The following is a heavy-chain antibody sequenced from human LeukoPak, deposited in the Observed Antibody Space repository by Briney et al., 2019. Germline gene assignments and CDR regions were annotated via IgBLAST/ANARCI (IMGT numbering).Heavy chain of an antibody. Sequence: SETLSLTCTVSGYSISSGYYWGWIRQPPGKGLEWIGSIYHSGSTYYNPSLKSRVTISVDTSKNQFSLKLSSVTAADTAVYYCVRSSSSIFDYWGRGTLVTVSS. CDR1: GYSISSGYY. CDR2: IYHSGST. D-gene: IGHD6-6*01. V-gene: IGHV4-38-2*02. J-gene: IGHJ4*02. CDR3: VRSSSSIFDY.